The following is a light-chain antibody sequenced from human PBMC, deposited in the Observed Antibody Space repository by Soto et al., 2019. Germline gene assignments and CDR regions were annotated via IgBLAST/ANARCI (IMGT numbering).Light chain of an antibody. CDR2: GVS. CDR3: HQSYSSPLLA. J-gene: IGKJ4*01. V-gene: IGKV1-39*01. Sequence: DIHMTQSPSSLYASIGDRVTITCRASQIIDSYLNWYQQKGGKAPKLLIYGVSKLQSGVPPRFSGSGSGTEFTLTITGLQPEDVATYSCHQSYSSPLLAFGGGTKVEIK. CDR1: QIIDSY.